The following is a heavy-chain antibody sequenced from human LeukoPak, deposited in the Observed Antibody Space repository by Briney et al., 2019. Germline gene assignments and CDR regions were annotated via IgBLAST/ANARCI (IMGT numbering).Heavy chain of an antibody. CDR2: IYHSGST. V-gene: IGHV4-38-2*01. D-gene: IGHD2-2*02. CDR1: GYSISSGYY. Sequence: PSETLSLTCAVSGYSISSGYYWGWIRQSPGKGLEWIGNIYHSGSTYKNPSLKSRVTISLDTSKNQFSLKLRSVTAADTAMYYCARLSGAPVRHPIYHFDYWGQGTLVAVSS. CDR3: ARLSGAPVRHPIYHFDY. J-gene: IGHJ4*02.